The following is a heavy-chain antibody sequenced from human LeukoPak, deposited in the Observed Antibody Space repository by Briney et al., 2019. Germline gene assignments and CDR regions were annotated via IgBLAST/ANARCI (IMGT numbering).Heavy chain of an antibody. Sequence: GGSLRLSCAASGFTVSSNYMSWVRQAPGKGLEWVSVIYSGGTTYYADSIKGRFTISRDNSKNTLYLQMNSLRAEDTAVYYCAGRYDSSGYPLHWGQGTLVTVSS. V-gene: IGHV3-53*01. CDR2: IYSGGTT. J-gene: IGHJ4*02. D-gene: IGHD3-22*01. CDR1: GFTVSSNY. CDR3: AGRYDSSGYPLH.